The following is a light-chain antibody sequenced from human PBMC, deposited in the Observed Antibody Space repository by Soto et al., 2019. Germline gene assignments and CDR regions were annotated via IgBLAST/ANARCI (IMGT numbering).Light chain of an antibody. CDR1: QSVSIN. Sequence: EIVMTQSPVTLSVFLGERATLSCRASQSVSINLAWYQQKAGQAPRLLIYGASTRATGIPARFSGSGSGTEFTLTISGLQSADFAVYYCQQYNSWPLTFGQGTRLEIK. J-gene: IGKJ5*01. V-gene: IGKV3D-15*01. CDR2: GAS. CDR3: QQYNSWPLT.